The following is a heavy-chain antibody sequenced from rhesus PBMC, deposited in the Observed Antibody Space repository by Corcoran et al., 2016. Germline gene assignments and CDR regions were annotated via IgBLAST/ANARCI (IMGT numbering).Heavy chain of an antibody. Sequence: QVQLVQSGAEVKKPGASVKLFRKASGYIFTSYYINWVRQAPGQVLEWMGWINPGNGNTGYAQKFQGRVTMTRDTSTSTAYMELSSLRSEDTAVYYCTRGNEDDYGYYYTLYFDYWGQGVLVTVSS. V-gene: IGHV1S9*01. D-gene: IGHD3-9*01. CDR2: INPGNGNT. CDR1: GYIFTSYY. CDR3: TRGNEDDYGYYYTLYFDY. J-gene: IGHJ4*01.